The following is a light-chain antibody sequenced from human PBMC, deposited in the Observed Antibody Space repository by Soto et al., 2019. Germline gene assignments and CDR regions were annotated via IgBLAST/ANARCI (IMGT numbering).Light chain of an antibody. J-gene: IGLJ2*01. Sequence: QSVLTQPASVSASPGQSISISCTGTSNDIGAFDYVSLHQQHPGKAPKLIIFEVFNRPSGVSTRFSGSMSGSTASLTISGLQAEDEADYFCSSYTSNSAHVFGGGTKVTVL. CDR2: EVF. V-gene: IGLV2-14*01. CDR3: SSYTSNSAHV. CDR1: SNDIGAFDY.